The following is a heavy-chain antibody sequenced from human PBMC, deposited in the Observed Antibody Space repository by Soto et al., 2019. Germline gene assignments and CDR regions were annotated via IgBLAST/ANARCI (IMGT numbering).Heavy chain of an antibody. J-gene: IGHJ6*01. V-gene: IGHV3-30*18. CDR2: ITYNGHSE. CDR3: ANSESPRYGRDV. D-gene: IGHD3-10*01. Sequence: QVQLVESGGGVVRPGRSLRLSCAASGFAFQNYAMHWVRQAPGKGLVGVAHITYNGHSEYYPDSVKGPFTISRDNSQVTLYLQMNNLTAQYTAVYYCANSESPRYGRDVGEQGTTVIVSS. CDR1: GFAFQNYA.